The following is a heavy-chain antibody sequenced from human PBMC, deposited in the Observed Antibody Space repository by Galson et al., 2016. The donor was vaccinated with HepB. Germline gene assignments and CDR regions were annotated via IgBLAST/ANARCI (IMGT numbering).Heavy chain of an antibody. CDR3: AKAVLPPFYGDYGISYFYGMDV. J-gene: IGHJ6*02. D-gene: IGHD4-17*01. CDR1: GFPFRDYG. Sequence: SLRLSCAASGFPFRDYGMHWVRQAPGKGLEWVAVISYDGSRKYYGDFVKGRFTISRDNSKNTLDLLMNSLRPEDTAVYYCAKAVLPPFYGDYGISYFYGMDVWGQGTTVTVSS. V-gene: IGHV3-30*18. CDR2: ISYDGSRK.